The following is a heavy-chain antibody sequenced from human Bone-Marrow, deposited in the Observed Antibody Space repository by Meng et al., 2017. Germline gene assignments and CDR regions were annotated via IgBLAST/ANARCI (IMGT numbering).Heavy chain of an antibody. CDR3: TRDGYSDRSSTSCFDY. V-gene: IGHV7-4-1*02. Sequence: ASVKVSCKASGYTLTHYAINWLRQAPGQGLEWMGWINTNTGNPTYAQGFTGRLVFSLDTSVSTAYLQLSGLKADDTAVYYCTRDGYSDRSSTSCFDYWGQGSPVTVSS. CDR2: INTNTGNP. D-gene: IGHD2-2*01. CDR1: GYTLTHYA. J-gene: IGHJ4*02.